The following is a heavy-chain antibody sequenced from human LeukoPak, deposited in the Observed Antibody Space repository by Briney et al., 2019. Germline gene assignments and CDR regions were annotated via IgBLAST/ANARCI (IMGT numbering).Heavy chain of an antibody. D-gene: IGHD6-19*01. CDR2: INHSGST. CDR3: ARGRMWYSSGWYYFDY. V-gene: IGHV4-34*01. Sequence: SETLSLTCAVYGGSFSGYYWSWIRQPPGKGLEWIGEINHSGSTNYNPSLKSRVTISVDTSKNQFSLKLSSVTAADTAVHYCARGRMWYSSGWYYFDYWGQGTLVTVSS. J-gene: IGHJ4*02. CDR1: GGSFSGYY.